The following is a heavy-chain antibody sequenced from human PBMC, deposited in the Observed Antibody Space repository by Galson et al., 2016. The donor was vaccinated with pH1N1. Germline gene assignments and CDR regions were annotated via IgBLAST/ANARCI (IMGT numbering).Heavy chain of an antibody. CDR1: GASINIGGYY. V-gene: IGHV4-31*03. J-gene: IGHJ4*02. Sequence: TLSLTCTVSGASINIGGYYWSWIRQLPGKGPEWIGYVYYSGNTYYSPSLKSRLTISIDTSKNQFSLDLASVTAADTAVYYCARSYVWTPFDYWGLGTLVPVSS. CDR3: ARSYVWTPFDY. D-gene: IGHD3-16*01. CDR2: VYYSGNT.